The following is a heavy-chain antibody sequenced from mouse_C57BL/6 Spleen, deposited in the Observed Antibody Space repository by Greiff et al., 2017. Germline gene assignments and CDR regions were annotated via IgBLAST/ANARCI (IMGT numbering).Heavy chain of an antibody. D-gene: IGHD2-5*01. J-gene: IGHJ2*02. V-gene: IGHV1-7*01. CDR1: GYTFTSYW. Sequence: VQLQQSGAELAKPGASVKLSCKASGYTFTSYWMHWVKQRPGQGLEWIGYINPSSGYTKYNQKFKDKVTLTADKSSSTAYMQLSSLTYEDSAVYYCARWDYSNYVYYFDYWGQGTSLTVSS. CDR2: INPSSGYT. CDR3: ARWDYSNYVYYFDY.